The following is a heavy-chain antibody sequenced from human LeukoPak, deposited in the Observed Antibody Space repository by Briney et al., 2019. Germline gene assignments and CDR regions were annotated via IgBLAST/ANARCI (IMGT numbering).Heavy chain of an antibody. CDR1: GFTFSSYA. J-gene: IGHJ3*01. CDR3: ARDPNGDYIGAFDF. V-gene: IGHV3-66*01. Sequence: GGSLRLSCAASGFTFSSYAMTWVRQAPGKGLEWVSVIYSGGSTYYADSVKGRFTISRDNSKNTLYLQMNSLRAEDTAVYYCARDPNGDYIGAFDFRGQGTMVTVSS. CDR2: IYSGGST. D-gene: IGHD4-17*01.